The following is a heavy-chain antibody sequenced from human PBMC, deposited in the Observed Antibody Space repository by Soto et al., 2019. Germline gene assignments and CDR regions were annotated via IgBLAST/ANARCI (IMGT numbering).Heavy chain of an antibody. J-gene: IGHJ4*02. Sequence: GGSLRLSCAASGFAFSSYGRHWVRQAPGKGLEWVGVISYDGSNKYYADSVKGRFTISRDNAKNSLYLQMNSLRAEDTAVYYCARGPILANGRRHEYWGQGTLVTGLL. CDR2: ISYDGSNK. CDR1: GFAFSSYG. CDR3: ARGPILANGRRHEY. V-gene: IGHV3-30*03.